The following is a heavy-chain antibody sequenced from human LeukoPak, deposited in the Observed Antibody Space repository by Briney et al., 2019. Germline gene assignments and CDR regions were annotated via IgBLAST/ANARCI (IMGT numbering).Heavy chain of an antibody. CDR1: GFTFSSYS. D-gene: IGHD2-15*01. V-gene: IGHV3-21*01. CDR2: ISSSSSYI. Sequence: GGSLRLSCAASGFTFSSYSMNWVRRAPGKGLEWVSSISSSSSYIYYADSVKGRFTISRDNAKNSLYLQMNSLRAEDTAVYYCASTRYCSGGSCYGWGQGTLVTVSS. CDR3: ASTRYCSGGSCYG. J-gene: IGHJ4*02.